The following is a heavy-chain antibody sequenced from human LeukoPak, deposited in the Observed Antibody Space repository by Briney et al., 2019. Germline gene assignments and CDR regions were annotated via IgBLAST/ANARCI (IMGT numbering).Heavy chain of an antibody. CDR1: GFTFSRYG. CDR3: AKDSSFFDY. J-gene: IGHJ4*02. CDR2: ISYDGSNK. V-gene: IGHV3-30*18. Sequence: GRSLRLSCVASGFTFSRYGMHWVRQAPGKGLEWVALISYDGSNKYYADSVKGRFTISRDNSKNTVYLQMNSLRAEDTAVYYCAKDSSFFDYWGQGTLVTVSS.